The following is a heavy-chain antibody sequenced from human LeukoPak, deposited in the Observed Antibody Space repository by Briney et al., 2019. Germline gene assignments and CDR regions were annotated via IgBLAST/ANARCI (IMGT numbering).Heavy chain of an antibody. V-gene: IGHV3-64*01. J-gene: IGHJ3*01. CDR3: ARADVDAFDV. CDR1: GFTFSTHA. Sequence: GGSLRLSCAASGFTFSTHAMHWVRQAPGKGLEYVSTVTHNGGSTYYANSVKGRFTISRDNSKNTLYLQMGSLRAEDMAVYYCARADVDAFDVWGQGTMVTASS. CDR2: VTHNGGST.